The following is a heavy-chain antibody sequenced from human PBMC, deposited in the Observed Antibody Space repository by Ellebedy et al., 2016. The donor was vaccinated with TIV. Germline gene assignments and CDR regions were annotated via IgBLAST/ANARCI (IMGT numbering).Heavy chain of an antibody. V-gene: IGHV4-61*01. CDR3: ARGEASYYYDSSGYSINWFDP. Sequence: SETLSLXCTVSGGSVSSGSYYWSWIRQPPGKGLEWIGYIYYSGSTNYNPSLKSRVTISVDTSKNQFSLKLSSVTAADTAVYYCARGEASYYYDSSGYSINWFDPWGQGTLVTVSS. J-gene: IGHJ5*02. CDR1: GGSVSSGSYY. CDR2: IYYSGST. D-gene: IGHD3-22*01.